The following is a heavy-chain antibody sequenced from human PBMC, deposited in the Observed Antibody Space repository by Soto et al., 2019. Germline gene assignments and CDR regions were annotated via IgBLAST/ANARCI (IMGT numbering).Heavy chain of an antibody. CDR2: INHSGST. Sequence: KPSETLSLTCAVYCGSFSGYYWSWIRQPPGKGLEWIGEINHSGSTNYNPSLKSRVTISVDTSKNQFSLKLSSVTAADTAVYYCARGLYCTNGVCYRWFDPWGQGTLVTVSS. J-gene: IGHJ5*02. D-gene: IGHD2-8*01. V-gene: IGHV4-34*01. CDR1: CGSFSGYY. CDR3: ARGLYCTNGVCYRWFDP.